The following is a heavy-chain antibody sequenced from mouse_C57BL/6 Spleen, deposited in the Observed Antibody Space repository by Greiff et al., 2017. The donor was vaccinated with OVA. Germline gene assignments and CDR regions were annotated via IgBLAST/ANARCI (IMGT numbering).Heavy chain of an antibody. J-gene: IGHJ4*01. CDR2: IHPNSGST. Sequence: QVQLQQPGAELVKPGASVKLSCKASGYTFTSYWMHWVKQRPGQGLEWIGMIHPNSGSTNYNEKFKSKATLTVDKSSSTPYMQLSSLTSEDSAVYYCARDYGSSLYYAMDYWGQGTSVTVSS. D-gene: IGHD1-1*01. CDR3: ARDYGSSLYYAMDY. CDR1: GYTFTSYW. V-gene: IGHV1-64*01.